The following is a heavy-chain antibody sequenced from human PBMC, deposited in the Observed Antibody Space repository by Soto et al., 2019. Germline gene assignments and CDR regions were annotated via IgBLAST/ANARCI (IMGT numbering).Heavy chain of an antibody. J-gene: IGHJ2*01. CDR1: GGTFSSYA. V-gene: IGHV1-69*01. D-gene: IGHD6-6*01. CDR2: IIPIFGTA. CDR3: ARDRSIAARPVYWYFDL. Sequence: VKVSCKASGGTFSSYAISWVRQAPGQGLEWMGGIIPIFGTANYAQKFQGRVTITADESTSTAYMELSSLRSEDTAAYYCARDRSIAARPVYWYFDLWGRGTLVTVSS.